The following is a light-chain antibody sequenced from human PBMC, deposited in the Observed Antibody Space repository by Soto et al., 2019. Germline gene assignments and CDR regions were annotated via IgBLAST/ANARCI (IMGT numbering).Light chain of an antibody. V-gene: IGKV1-5*01. Sequence: DIEMTQSPSTLSASVGDRLTITCRASLTFRRWLAWYEQRPGKAPKVLIYDSSTLESGVPARFSGSGSETEFTLTISSLQPEDSANYYCQHYNSDPWTFGQGTKVEIK. CDR1: LTFRRW. CDR3: QHYNSDPWT. J-gene: IGKJ1*01. CDR2: DSS.